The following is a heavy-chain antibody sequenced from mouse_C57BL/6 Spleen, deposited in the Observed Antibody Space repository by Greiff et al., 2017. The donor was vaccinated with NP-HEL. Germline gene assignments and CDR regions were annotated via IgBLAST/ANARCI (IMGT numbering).Heavy chain of an antibody. V-gene: IGHV1-69*01. CDR2: IDPSDSYT. Sequence: VQLQQSGAELVMPGASVKLSCKASGYTFTSYWMHWVKQRPGQGLEWIGEIDPSDSYTNYNQKFKGKSTLTLDKSSSTAYMQLSSLTSEDSAVYYCARSGYGNPFYAMDYWGQGTSVTVSS. CDR3: ARSGYGNPFYAMDY. J-gene: IGHJ4*01. CDR1: GYTFTSYW. D-gene: IGHD2-1*01.